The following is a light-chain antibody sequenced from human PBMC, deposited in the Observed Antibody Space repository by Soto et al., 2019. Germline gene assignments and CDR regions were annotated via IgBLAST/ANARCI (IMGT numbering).Light chain of an antibody. CDR1: QSVDSIY. V-gene: IGKV3-20*01. Sequence: EIVLTQSPGTLSLSPGERATLSCRASQSVDSIYLTWYQQKPGQPPRLLIYSASTRAAGVPSRFSGSGSGTDFTLTISRLEPEDFAVYYCQQYNNWPTFGGGTKVEIK. J-gene: IGKJ4*01. CDR3: QQYNNWPT. CDR2: SAS.